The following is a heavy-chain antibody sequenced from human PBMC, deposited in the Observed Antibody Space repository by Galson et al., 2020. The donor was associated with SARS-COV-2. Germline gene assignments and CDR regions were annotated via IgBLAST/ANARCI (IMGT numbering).Heavy chain of an antibody. D-gene: IGHD3-10*02. CDR3: ARLMSRSVAFDI. CDR1: GFSLSTSGMS. V-gene: IGHV2-70*11. Sequence: SGPTLVKPTQNLTLTCTFSGFSLSTSGMSVSWIRQPPGKTLEWLARIDWDDDKYYSTSLKTRLTISKDTSKNQVVLTMTNMDPVDTATYYCARLMSRSVAFDIWGQGTMVTVSS. CDR2: IDWDDDK. J-gene: IGHJ3*02.